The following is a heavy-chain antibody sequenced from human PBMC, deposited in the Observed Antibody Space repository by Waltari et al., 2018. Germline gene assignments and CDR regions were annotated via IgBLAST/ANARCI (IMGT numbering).Heavy chain of an antibody. Sequence: QVQLVQSGAEVKKPGASVKVSCKASGYTFTGYYMPWVRQAPGQGLEWMGWINPNSGGTNYAQKFQGRVTMTRDTSISTAYMELSRLRSDDTAVYYCARVRVDIVATIPYGMDVWGQGTTVTVSS. D-gene: IGHD5-12*01. CDR3: ARVRVDIVATIPYGMDV. CDR1: GYTFTGYY. J-gene: IGHJ6*02. V-gene: IGHV1-2*02. CDR2: INPNSGGT.